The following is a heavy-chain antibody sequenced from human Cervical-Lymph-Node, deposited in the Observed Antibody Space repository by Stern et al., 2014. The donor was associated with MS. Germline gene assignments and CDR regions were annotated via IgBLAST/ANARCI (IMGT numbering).Heavy chain of an antibody. J-gene: IGHJ6*02. CDR1: GGTFSNYA. CDR2: IVPLFGKP. Sequence: QVQLVQSGAEEKKPGSSVKVSCKASGGTFSNYATSWVRQAPGQGLEWMGGIVPLFGKPNYAQKFQGRVTITADESTSTAYMDLSSLRSEDTAVYYCASPLTATSVPFGYYGMDVWGQGTTVTVS. CDR3: ASPLTATSVPFGYYGMDV. V-gene: IGHV1-69*01. D-gene: IGHD4-17*01.